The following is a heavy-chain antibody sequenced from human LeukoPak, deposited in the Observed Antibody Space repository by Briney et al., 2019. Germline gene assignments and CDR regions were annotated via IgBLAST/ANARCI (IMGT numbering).Heavy chain of an antibody. V-gene: IGHV3-7*01. D-gene: IGHD1-1*01. CDR2: IKQDGSEE. CDR1: GFTFTNYW. CDR3: AIGIQLPD. J-gene: IGHJ4*02. Sequence: GGSLRLSCAASGFTFTNYWMTWVRQAPGKGLGWVANIKQDGSEENYVDSVKGRFTISRDNAKNSLYLQMNGLRGEDTAVYYCAIGIQLPDWGQGTLVTVSS.